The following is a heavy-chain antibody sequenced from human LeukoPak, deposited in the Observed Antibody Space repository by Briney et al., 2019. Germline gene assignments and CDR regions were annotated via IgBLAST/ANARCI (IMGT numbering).Heavy chain of an antibody. CDR1: GYTFTSYG. CDR3: ARSYNWNDAGDDY. V-gene: IGHV1-2*02. D-gene: IGHD1-1*01. Sequence: ASVKVSCKASGYTFTSYGMNWVRQAPGQGLEWMGWINPNSGGTNYAQKFQGRVTMTRDTSISTAYMELSRLRSDDTAVYYCARSYNWNDAGDDYWGQGTLVTVPS. CDR2: INPNSGGT. J-gene: IGHJ4*02.